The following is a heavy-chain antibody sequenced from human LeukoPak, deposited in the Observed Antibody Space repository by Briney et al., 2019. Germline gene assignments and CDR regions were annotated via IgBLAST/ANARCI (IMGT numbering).Heavy chain of an antibody. V-gene: IGHV3-23*01. Sequence: GGSLRLSCTASGFTFIKGWMSWVRQAPGKGLEWVSAISGSGGSTYYADSVKGRFTISRDNSKNTLYLQMNSLRAEDTAVYYCAKRPGSNYWYFDLWGRGTLVTVSS. D-gene: IGHD1-26*01. CDR2: ISGSGGST. J-gene: IGHJ2*01. CDR1: GFTFIKGW. CDR3: AKRPGSNYWYFDL.